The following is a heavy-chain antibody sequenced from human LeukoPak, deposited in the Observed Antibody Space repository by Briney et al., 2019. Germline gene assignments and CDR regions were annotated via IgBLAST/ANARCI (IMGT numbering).Heavy chain of an antibody. Sequence: GGSLRLSCAASGFTFSSYGMSWVRQAPGKGLEWVSALSGSGGSTYYADSVKGRFTISRDNAKNTLYLQMNSLRAEDTAVYYCARELGGSYYYYYYYMDVWGKGTTVTISS. CDR2: LSGSGGST. CDR1: GFTFSSYG. D-gene: IGHD3-10*01. CDR3: ARELGGSYYYYYYYMDV. J-gene: IGHJ6*03. V-gene: IGHV3-23*01.